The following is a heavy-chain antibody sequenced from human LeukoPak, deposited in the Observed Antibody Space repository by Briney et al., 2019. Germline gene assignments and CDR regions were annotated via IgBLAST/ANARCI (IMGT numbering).Heavy chain of an antibody. D-gene: IGHD3-22*01. CDR3: ARARTPDYYDSSGYYFDY. CDR1: GGTFSSYA. Sequence: GASVKVSCKASGGTFSSYAISWVRQAPGQELEWMGGIIPIFGTANYAQKFQGRVTITADESTSTAYMELSSLRSEDTAVYYCARARTPDYYDSSGYYFDYWGQGTLVTVSS. V-gene: IGHV1-69*13. J-gene: IGHJ4*02. CDR2: IIPIFGTA.